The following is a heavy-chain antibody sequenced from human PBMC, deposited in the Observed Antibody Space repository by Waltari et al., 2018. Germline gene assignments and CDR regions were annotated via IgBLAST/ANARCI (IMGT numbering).Heavy chain of an antibody. J-gene: IGHJ4*02. CDR2: INHSGSN. CDR1: GGSFSGYY. CDR3: ARDRRAGTMTTVGY. D-gene: IGHD4-4*01. V-gene: IGHV4-34*01. Sequence: QLQLQQWGAGLLKPSETLSLTCAFYGGSFSGYYWSWIRQPPGKGLEWIGEINHSGSNKYNPVIKSRVNISVDTYKKQFYLKLSFVTDEDTAVYYCARDRRAGTMTTVGYWGQGTLVTVSS.